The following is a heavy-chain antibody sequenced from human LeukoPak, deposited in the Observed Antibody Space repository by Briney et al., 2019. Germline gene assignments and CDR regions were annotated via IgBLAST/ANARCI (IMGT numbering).Heavy chain of an antibody. Sequence: PPGGSLRLSCAASGFTFSSYAMSWVRQAPGKGLEWVSAISGSGGSTYYADSVKGRFTISRDNSKNTLYLQMNSLRAEDTAVYYSASPEWLRFLFAFDIWGQGTMVTVSS. CDR1: GFTFSSYA. V-gene: IGHV3-23*01. CDR3: ASPEWLRFLFAFDI. CDR2: ISGSGGST. D-gene: IGHD5-12*01. J-gene: IGHJ3*02.